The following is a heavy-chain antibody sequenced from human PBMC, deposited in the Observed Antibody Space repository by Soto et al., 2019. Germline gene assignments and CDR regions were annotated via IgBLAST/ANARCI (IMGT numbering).Heavy chain of an antibody. J-gene: IGHJ4*02. V-gene: IGHV1-69*13. Sequence: SVKVSCKASGCTFSSYAISWVRQAPGQGLEWMGGIIPIFGTANYAQKFQGRVTITADESTSTAYMELSSLRSEDTAVYYCASPTRDGYGADYWGQGTLVTVSS. CDR3: ASPTRDGYGADY. CDR1: GCTFSSYA. D-gene: IGHD4-17*01. CDR2: IIPIFGTA.